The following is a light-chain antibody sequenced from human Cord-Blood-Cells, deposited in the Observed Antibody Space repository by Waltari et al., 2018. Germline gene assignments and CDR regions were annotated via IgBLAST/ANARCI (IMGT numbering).Light chain of an antibody. J-gene: IGKJ1*01. V-gene: IGKV1-8*01. CDR2: AAS. CDR3: QQYYSYPPT. CDR1: QGISSY. Sequence: AIRMTQSPSSFSASTGDRVTITCRASQGISSYLAWYQQKPGKAPKLLIYAASTLQSGGPSRFSGSGSGTDFTLTISCLQSEDCATYYCQQYYSYPPTFGQGTKVEIK.